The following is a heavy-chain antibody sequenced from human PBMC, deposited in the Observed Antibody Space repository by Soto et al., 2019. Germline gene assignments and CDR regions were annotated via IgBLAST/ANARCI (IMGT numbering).Heavy chain of an antibody. D-gene: IGHD1-1*01. Sequence: ASVKVSCKASGYTFSSYGISWVRQAPGQGLEWMGWISAHNGNTNYAQKLQGRVTMTTDTSTSTACMELRSLRSDDTAVYYCARHNSLWPNWYDPWGQGTLVTVSS. CDR1: GYTFSSYG. CDR3: ARHNSLWPNWYDP. CDR2: ISAHNGNT. J-gene: IGHJ5*02. V-gene: IGHV1-18*01.